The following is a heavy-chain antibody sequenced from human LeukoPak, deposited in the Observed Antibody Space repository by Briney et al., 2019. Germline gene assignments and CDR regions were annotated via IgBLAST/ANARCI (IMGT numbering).Heavy chain of an antibody. D-gene: IGHD3-9*01. CDR3: ARDDDILTGYSRPLAFDI. Sequence: ASVKVSCKASGYTFTGYYMHWVRQAPGQGLEWMGWINPNSGGTNYAQKFQGRVTMTRDTSISTAYMELSRLKSDDTAVYYCARDDDILTGYSRPLAFDIWGQGTMVTVSS. J-gene: IGHJ3*02. CDR1: GYTFTGYY. CDR2: INPNSGGT. V-gene: IGHV1-2*02.